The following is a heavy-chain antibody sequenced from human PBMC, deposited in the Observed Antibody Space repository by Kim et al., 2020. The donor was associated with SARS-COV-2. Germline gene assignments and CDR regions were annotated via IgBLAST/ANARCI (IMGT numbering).Heavy chain of an antibody. D-gene: IGHD3-10*01. CDR1: GGSFSGYY. Sequence: SETLSLTCAVYGGSFSGYYWSWIRQPPGKGLEWIGEINHSGRTNYNPSLKSRFTISVDTSKNQFSLKLTSVTAADTAVYYCARRLSNTSGWGSHYCDLWGQGTLGTVSS. J-gene: IGHJ4*02. CDR3: ARRLSNTSGWGSHYCDL. CDR2: INHSGRT. V-gene: IGHV4-34*01.